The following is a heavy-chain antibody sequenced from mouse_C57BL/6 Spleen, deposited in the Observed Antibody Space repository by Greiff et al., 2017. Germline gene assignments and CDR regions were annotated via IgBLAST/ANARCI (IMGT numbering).Heavy chain of an antibody. V-gene: IGHV5-17*01. CDR3: ARKFDYAMDD. CDR2: ISSGSSTI. Sequence: EVKVVESGGGLVKPGGSLKLSCAASGFTFSDYGMHWVRQAPEKGLEWVAYISSGSSTIYYADTVKGRFTISRDNAKNTLFLQMTSLRSEDTAMYYCARKFDYAMDDWGQGTSVTVSS. CDR1: GFTFSDYG. J-gene: IGHJ4*01.